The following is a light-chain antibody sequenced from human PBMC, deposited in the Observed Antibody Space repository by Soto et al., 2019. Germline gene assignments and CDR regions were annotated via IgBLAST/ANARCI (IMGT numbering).Light chain of an antibody. J-gene: IGKJ5*01. CDR3: QQLYTLPFT. CDR1: HDISTF. V-gene: IGKV1-9*01. CDR2: EAS. Sequence: IQLTQSPSLLSVSIRDRITMPCRASHDISTFLAWYQQKPGKAPKLLIYEASTLQSGVPSRFSGSGSGTEFSLTISGLLPEDFAAYHCQQLYTLPFTFGQGTRLEIK.